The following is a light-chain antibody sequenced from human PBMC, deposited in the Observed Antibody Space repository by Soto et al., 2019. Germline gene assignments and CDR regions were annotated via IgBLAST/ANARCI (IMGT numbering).Light chain of an antibody. V-gene: IGLV2-14*01. Sequence: QSALTQPASVSGSPGQSITISCTGSSSDVGSYNRVSWYQQPPGTAPKLLIYEVNNRPSGVSNRFSGSKSGNTASLTISGLQAEDEADYYCNSYTTTSTYVFGTGTKLTV. CDR1: SSDVGSYNR. CDR3: NSYTTTSTYV. J-gene: IGLJ1*01. CDR2: EVN.